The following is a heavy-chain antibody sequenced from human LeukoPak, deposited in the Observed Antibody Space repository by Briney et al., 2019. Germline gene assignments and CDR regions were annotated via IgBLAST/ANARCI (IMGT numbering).Heavy chain of an antibody. CDR1: GFTFSSYA. D-gene: IGHD4-23*01. Sequence: PGGSLRLSCAASGFTFSSYAMHWVRQAPGKGLEWVAVISYDGSNKYYADSVKGRFTISRENAKNTLYLQMNSLRAEDTAVYYCARVLHGGNLRNIWYFDLWGRGTLVTVSS. CDR3: ARVLHGGNLRNIWYFDL. V-gene: IGHV3-30-3*01. CDR2: ISYDGSNK. J-gene: IGHJ2*01.